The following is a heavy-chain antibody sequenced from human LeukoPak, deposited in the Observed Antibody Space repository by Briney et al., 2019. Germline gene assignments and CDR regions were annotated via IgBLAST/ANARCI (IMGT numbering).Heavy chain of an antibody. V-gene: IGHV4-39*07. J-gene: IGHJ6*03. CDR2: IYYSGST. Sequence: SETLSLTCTVSGGSISSSSYYWGWIRQPPGKGLEWIGSIYYSGSTYYNPSLKSRVTISVDTSKNQFSLKLSSVTAADTAVYYCARGYVTYPNCYYMDVWGKGATVTVSS. CDR3: ARGYVTYPNCYYMDV. D-gene: IGHD3-16*01. CDR1: GGSISSSSYY.